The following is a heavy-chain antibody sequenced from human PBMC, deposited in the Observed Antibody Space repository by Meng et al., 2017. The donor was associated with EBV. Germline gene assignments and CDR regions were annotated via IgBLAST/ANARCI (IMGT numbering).Heavy chain of an antibody. V-gene: IGHV1-2*06. CDR1: GYTFTGYY. Sequence: VQLVLSGAVVNKPGASVKVSCKASGYTFTGYYMHWVRQAPGQGLEWMGRINPNSGGTNYAQKFQGRVTMTRDTSISTAYMELSRLRSDDTAVYYCARVGIAVAGTGDYWGQGTLVTVSS. CDR3: ARVGIAVAGTGDY. CDR2: INPNSGGT. J-gene: IGHJ4*02. D-gene: IGHD6-19*01.